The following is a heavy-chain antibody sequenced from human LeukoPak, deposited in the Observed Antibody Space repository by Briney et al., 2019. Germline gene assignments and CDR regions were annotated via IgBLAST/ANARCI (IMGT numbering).Heavy chain of an antibody. D-gene: IGHD6-13*01. CDR2: ISSSGSTI. CDR3: ARGSHGYSSSWYVLGFNYYYYYYMDV. CDR1: GFTFSDYY. Sequence: GGSLRLSCAASGFTFSDYYMSWIRQAPGKGLEWVSYISSSGSTIYYADSVKGRFTISRDNAKNSLYLQMNSLRAEDTAVYYCARGSHGYSSSWYVLGFNYYYYYYMDVWGKGTTVTVSS. V-gene: IGHV3-11*04. J-gene: IGHJ6*03.